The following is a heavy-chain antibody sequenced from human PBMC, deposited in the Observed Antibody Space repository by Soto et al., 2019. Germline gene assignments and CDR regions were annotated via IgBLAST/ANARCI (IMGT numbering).Heavy chain of an antibody. V-gene: IGHV3-9*01. J-gene: IGHJ4*02. D-gene: IGHD6-6*01. CDR1: GFTFDDYA. CDR2: ISWNSGSI. Sequence: EVQLVESGGGLVQPGRSLRLSCAASGFTFDDYAMHWVRQAPGKGLEWVSGISWNSGSIGYVDSVKGRFTISRDNAKNSLYLQMNSLRAEDTALYYCAKGAAARPRYYFDYWGQGTLVTVSS. CDR3: AKGAAARPRYYFDY.